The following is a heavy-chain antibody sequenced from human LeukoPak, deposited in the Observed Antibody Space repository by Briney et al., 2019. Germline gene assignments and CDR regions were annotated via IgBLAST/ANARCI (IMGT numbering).Heavy chain of an antibody. CDR2: IYTSGST. Sequence: SETLSLTCTVSGGSISSYYWSWIRQPAGKGLEWIGRIYTSGSTNYNPSLKSRVTMSVDTSKNQFSLKLSSVTAADTAVYYCARDRAVAGTVWFDPWGQGTLVTVSS. CDR3: ARDRAVAGTVWFDP. CDR1: GGSISSYY. J-gene: IGHJ5*02. D-gene: IGHD6-19*01. V-gene: IGHV4-4*07.